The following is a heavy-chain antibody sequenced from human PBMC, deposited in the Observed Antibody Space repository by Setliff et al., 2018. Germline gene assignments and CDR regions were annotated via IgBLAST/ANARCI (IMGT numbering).Heavy chain of an antibody. V-gene: IGHV1-2*04. D-gene: IGHD3-9*01. CDR2: INPNSGGT. CDR3: AREAEGILTVDY. Sequence: ASVKVSCKASGYTFTGYYMHWVRQAPGQGLEWMGWINPNSGGTNYARKFQGWVTMTRDTSISTAYMELSRLRSDDTAVYYCAREAEGILTVDYWGQGTLVTVSS. CDR1: GYTFTGYY. J-gene: IGHJ4*02.